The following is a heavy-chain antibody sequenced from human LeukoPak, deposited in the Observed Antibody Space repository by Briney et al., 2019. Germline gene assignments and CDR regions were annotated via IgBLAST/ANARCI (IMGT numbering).Heavy chain of an antibody. J-gene: IGHJ4*02. Sequence: GASVKVSCKASGGTFSSYAISWVRQAPGQGLEWMGGIIPIFGTANYAQKFQGRVTITADESTSTAYMELSSLRSEDTAVYYWSRVSAYYYDRSGYFDYWGQGTLVTVSS. CDR1: GGTFSSYA. D-gene: IGHD3-22*01. CDR3: SRVSAYYYDRSGYFDY. CDR2: IIPIFGTA. V-gene: IGHV1-69*13.